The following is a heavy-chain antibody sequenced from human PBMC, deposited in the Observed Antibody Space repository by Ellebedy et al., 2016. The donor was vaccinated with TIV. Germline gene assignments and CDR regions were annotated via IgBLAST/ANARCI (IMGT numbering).Heavy chain of an antibody. V-gene: IGHV3-7*03. Sequence: ESLKISCAASGFTFSSYWMSWVRQAPGKGLEWVANIKQDGSEKYYVDSVKGRFTISRDNAKNSLYLQMNSLRAEDTAVYYCATAVAGHFDYWGQGTLVTVSS. D-gene: IGHD6-19*01. CDR3: ATAVAGHFDY. CDR2: IKQDGSEK. J-gene: IGHJ4*02. CDR1: GFTFSSYW.